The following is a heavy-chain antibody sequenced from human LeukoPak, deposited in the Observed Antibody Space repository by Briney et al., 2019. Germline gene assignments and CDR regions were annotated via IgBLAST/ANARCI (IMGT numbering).Heavy chain of an antibody. V-gene: IGHV1-69*16. CDR1: GGGFSSYL. CDR2: ITPLLGKT. CDR3: ARTEALSGTALAY. Sequence: GASVKVSCKASGGGFSSYLFTWVRQARGQGLEWMGGITPLLGKTSNAERFQGRVTITTDEATRTLYMEPSSLRSEDTAVYYCARTEALSGTALAYWGQGTLVTVSS. J-gene: IGHJ4*02. D-gene: IGHD1-7*01.